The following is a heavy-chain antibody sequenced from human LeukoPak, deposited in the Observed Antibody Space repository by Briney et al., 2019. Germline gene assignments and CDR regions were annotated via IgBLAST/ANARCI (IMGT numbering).Heavy chain of an antibody. V-gene: IGHV3-11*03. CDR2: ISSSSSYT. CDR1: GFTFSDYY. CDR3: ARTMVRGVNSYYFDY. Sequence: PGGSLRLSCAASGFTFSDYYMSWIRQAPGKGLEWVSYISSSSSYTNYADSVKGRFTISRDNAKNSLYLQMNSLRAEDTAVYYCARTMVRGVNSYYFDYWGQGTLVTVSS. D-gene: IGHD3-10*01. J-gene: IGHJ4*02.